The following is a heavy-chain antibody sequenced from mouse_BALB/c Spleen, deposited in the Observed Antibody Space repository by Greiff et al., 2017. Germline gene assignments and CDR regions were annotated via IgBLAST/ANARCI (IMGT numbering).Heavy chain of an antibody. CDR1: GYSFTSYW. J-gene: IGHJ3*01. CDR2: IDPSDSET. V-gene: IGHV1S127*01. D-gene: IGHD2-1*01. CDR3: ARGGGNYSAWFAY. Sequence: QVQLQQSGPQLVRPGASVKISCKASGYSFTSYWMHWVKQRPGQGLEWIGMIDPSDSETRLNQKFKDKATLTVDKSSSTAYMQLSSPTSEDSAVYYCARGGGNYSAWFAYWGQGTLVTVSA.